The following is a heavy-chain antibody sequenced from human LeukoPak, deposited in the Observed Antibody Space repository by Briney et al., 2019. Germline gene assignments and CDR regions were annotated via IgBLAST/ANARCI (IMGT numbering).Heavy chain of an antibody. CDR1: GGSVSSGTYY. CDR2: IYYGGST. CDR3: ARVLIAVAGYDY. V-gene: IGHV4-61*01. D-gene: IGHD6-19*01. Sequence: SAPLSLPCTVSGGSVSSGTYYWTWIRQPPGQGLEWIGYIYYGGSTNYNPSLKTRVTISVDTSKDQFSLRLTSVSAADTATYYCARVLIAVAGYDYWGQGTQVTVSS. J-gene: IGHJ4*02.